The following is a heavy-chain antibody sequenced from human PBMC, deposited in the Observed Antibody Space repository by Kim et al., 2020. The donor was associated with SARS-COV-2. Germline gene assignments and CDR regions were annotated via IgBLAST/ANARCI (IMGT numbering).Heavy chain of an antibody. J-gene: IGHJ4*02. V-gene: IGHV3-33*01. Sequence: GGSLRLSCAASGFTFSSYGMHWVRQAPGKGLEWVAVIWYDGSNKYYADSVKGRFTISRNDSKNTLYLQMNSLRGEDTAVYYCARDYDDYGMTWGQGTLVTVSS. CDR1: GFTFSSYG. CDR2: IWYDGSNK. D-gene: IGHD4-17*01. CDR3: ARDYDDYGMT.